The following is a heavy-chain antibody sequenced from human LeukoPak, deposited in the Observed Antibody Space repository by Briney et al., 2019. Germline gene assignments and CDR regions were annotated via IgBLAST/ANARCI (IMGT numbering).Heavy chain of an antibody. CDR2: IYSGGST. CDR1: GFTFSSYA. J-gene: IGHJ4*02. D-gene: IGHD3-10*01. Sequence: GGSLRLSCAASGFTFSSYAMSWVRQAPGKGLEWVSIIYSGGSTYYADSVKGRFTISRDNSKNTLYLQMNSLRAEDTAVYYCARHRSEAAFDFWGQGTLVTVSS. V-gene: IGHV3-66*04. CDR3: ARHRSEAAFDF.